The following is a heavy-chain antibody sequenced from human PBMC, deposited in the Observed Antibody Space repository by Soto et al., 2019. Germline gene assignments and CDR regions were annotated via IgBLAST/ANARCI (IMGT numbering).Heavy chain of an antibody. CDR3: ARGGAGYCSGGSCYLGDY. Sequence: QVQLVQSGAEVKKPGSSVKVSCKASGGTFSSYAISWVRQAPGQGLEWMGGIIPIFGTANYAQKFQGRVTITADESTSPAYMELSSRRSEDTAVYYCARGGAGYCSGGSCYLGDYWGQGTLVTVSS. CDR2: IIPIFGTA. CDR1: GGTFSSYA. J-gene: IGHJ4*02. V-gene: IGHV1-69*01. D-gene: IGHD2-15*01.